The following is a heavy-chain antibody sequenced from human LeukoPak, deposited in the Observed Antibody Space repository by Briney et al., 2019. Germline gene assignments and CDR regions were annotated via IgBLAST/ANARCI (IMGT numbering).Heavy chain of an antibody. CDR1: GFGFSTYA. V-gene: IGHV3-64*01. CDR3: ARVRWSSAFDY. J-gene: IGHJ4*02. D-gene: IGHD1-26*01. Sequence: GYALKLPCAASGFGFSTYAMRWVPQPPGKRLEYVAAITSNGGSTYYASSVKGRFTISRDNSKNTLYLQMGSLRAEDMAVYYCARVRWSSAFDYWGQGTLVTVSS. CDR2: ITSNGGST.